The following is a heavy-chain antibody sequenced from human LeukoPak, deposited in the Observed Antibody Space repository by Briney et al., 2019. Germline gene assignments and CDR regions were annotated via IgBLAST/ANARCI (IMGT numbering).Heavy chain of an antibody. CDR3: ARFAEPEQLVWGQKDGAYVGYAFDI. V-gene: IGHV4-30-2*01. J-gene: IGHJ3*02. CDR1: GGSISSGGYY. CDR2: IYHSGST. Sequence: KPSQTLSLTCTVSGGSISSGGYYWSCIRQPPGKGLECIGYIYHSGSTYYNPSLKSRVTISVDRSKNQFPLKLSSVTAADTAVYYCARFAEPEQLVWGQKDGAYVGYAFDIWGQGTMVTVSS. D-gene: IGHD6-6*01.